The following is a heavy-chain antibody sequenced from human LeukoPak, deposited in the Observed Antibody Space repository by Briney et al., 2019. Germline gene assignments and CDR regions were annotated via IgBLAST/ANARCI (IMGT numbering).Heavy chain of an antibody. CDR2: MWYEGSNE. V-gene: IGHV3-33*01. D-gene: IGHD5-24*01. Sequence: PGRSLRLSCAASGFTFSSYGMHWVRQAPGKGLEWVAVMWYEGSNEYYADSVQGRFTIFRDIPKNTLYLQMNSLRAEDTAIYYCARDSARGGYNYYLDHWGQGSLVTVSS. CDR1: GFTFSSYG. J-gene: IGHJ4*02. CDR3: ARDSARGGYNYYLDH.